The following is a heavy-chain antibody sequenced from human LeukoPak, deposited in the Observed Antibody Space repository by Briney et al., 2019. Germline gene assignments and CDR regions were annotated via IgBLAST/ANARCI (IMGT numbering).Heavy chain of an antibody. D-gene: IGHD6-6*01. J-gene: IGHJ4*02. CDR3: ARHPASERYRAWTYSSSSVAYYFDY. V-gene: IGHV4-61*08. CDR2: IYYSGST. Sequence: KTSETLSLTCTVSGGSISSGDYYWSWIRQPPGKGLEWIGYIYYSGSTNYNPSLKSRVTISVDTSKNQFSLKLSSVTAADTAVYYCARHPASERYRAWTYSSSSVAYYFDYWGQGTLVTVSS. CDR1: GGSISSGDYY.